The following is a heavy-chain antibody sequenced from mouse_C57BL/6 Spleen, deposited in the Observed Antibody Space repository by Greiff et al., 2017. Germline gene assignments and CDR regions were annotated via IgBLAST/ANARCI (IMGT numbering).Heavy chain of an antibody. J-gene: IGHJ4*01. Sequence: VQLQQSGPELVKPGASVKIPCKASGYTFTDYNMDWVKQSHGKSLEWIGDINPNNGGTIYNQKFKGKATLTVDKSSSTVYMELRSLTSEDTAVYYCARRDYYGSSYGDAMYYRGQRNADSASS. CDR1: GYTFTDYN. V-gene: IGHV1-18*01. CDR3: ARRDYYGSSYGDAMYY. CDR2: INPNNGGT. D-gene: IGHD1-1*01.